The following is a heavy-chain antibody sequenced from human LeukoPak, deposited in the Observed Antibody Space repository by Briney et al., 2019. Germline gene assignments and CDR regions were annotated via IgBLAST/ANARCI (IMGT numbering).Heavy chain of an antibody. CDR3: ARQTAMGRSGDY. V-gene: IGHV5-51*01. D-gene: IGHD5-18*01. J-gene: IGHJ4*02. CDR1: GYSFTSYW. CDR2: IGPSDSET. Sequence: GESLKISCKASGYSFTSYWIGWVRQMPGKGLEWMGIIGPSDSETRYTPSFQGQVTISVDKSLATADLQWNSLKASDTAMYYCARQTAMGRSGDYWGQGTLVTVSS.